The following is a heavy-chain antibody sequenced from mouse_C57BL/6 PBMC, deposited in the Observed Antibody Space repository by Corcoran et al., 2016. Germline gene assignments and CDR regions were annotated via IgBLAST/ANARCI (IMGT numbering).Heavy chain of an antibody. CDR1: GYAFSSYW. V-gene: IGHV1-80*01. J-gene: IGHJ1*03. CDR2: IYPGDGDT. Sequence: QVQLQQSGAELVKPGASVKICCKASGYAFSSYWMNWVKQRPGKGLEWIGQIYPGDGDTNYNEKFKGKATLTADKSSSTAYMQLSSLTSEDSAVYFCARSPYYYGSGYFDVWGTGTTVTVSS. CDR3: ARSPYYYGSGYFDV. D-gene: IGHD1-1*01.